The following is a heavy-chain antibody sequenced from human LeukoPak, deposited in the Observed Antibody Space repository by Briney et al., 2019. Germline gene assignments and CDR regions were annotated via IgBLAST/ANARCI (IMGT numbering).Heavy chain of an antibody. CDR3: AKDLFHIVVVTATDAFDI. D-gene: IGHD2-21*02. CDR2: MNPNSGNT. J-gene: IGHJ3*02. CDR1: GYTFTSYD. V-gene: IGHV1-8*01. Sequence: ASVKVSCKASGYTFTSYDINWVRQATGQGLEWMGWMNPNSGNTGYAQKFQGRVTMTRNTSISTAYMELSSLRSEDTAVYYCAKDLFHIVVVTATDAFDIWGQGTMVTVSS.